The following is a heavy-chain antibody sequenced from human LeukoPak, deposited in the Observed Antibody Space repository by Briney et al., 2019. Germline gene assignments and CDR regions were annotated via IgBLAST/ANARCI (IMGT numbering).Heavy chain of an antibody. J-gene: IGHJ4*02. Sequence: SVKVSCKASGGTFSTYAISWVRPAPGQGLEWMGGIIPILATANYAQKFQGRVTITADESTSTAYMELSSLRSEDTAVYYCATSPTSDSPGYWGQGTLVTVSS. CDR3: ATSPTSDSPGY. V-gene: IGHV1-69*13. D-gene: IGHD2-21*02. CDR2: IIPILATA. CDR1: GGTFSTYA.